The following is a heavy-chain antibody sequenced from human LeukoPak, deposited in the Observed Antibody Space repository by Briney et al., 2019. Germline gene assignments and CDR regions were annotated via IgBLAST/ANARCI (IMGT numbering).Heavy chain of an antibody. D-gene: IGHD1-26*01. J-gene: IGHJ4*02. Sequence: SETLSLTCVVYGESFSGYYWSWIRQPPGKGLEWIGEINHSGSTNYNPSLKSRVTISVDTSKNQFSLKLSSVTAADTAVYYCASSGGSYSDYWGQGTLVTVSS. V-gene: IGHV4-34*01. CDR2: INHSGST. CDR3: ASSGGSYSDY. CDR1: GESFSGYY.